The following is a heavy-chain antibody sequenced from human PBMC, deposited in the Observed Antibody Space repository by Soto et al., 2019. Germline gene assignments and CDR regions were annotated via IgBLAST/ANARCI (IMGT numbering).Heavy chain of an antibody. CDR2: IKSKTDGGTT. CDR3: TTDYPRSLPGY. V-gene: IGHV3-15*01. CDR1: GFTFSNAW. J-gene: IGHJ4*02. Sequence: GGSLRLSCAASGFTFSNAWMSWVRQAPGKGLEWVGRIKSKTDGGTTDYAAPVKGRFTISRDDSKNTLYLQVNSLKTEDTAVYYCTTDYPRSLPGYWGQGTQVTVSS.